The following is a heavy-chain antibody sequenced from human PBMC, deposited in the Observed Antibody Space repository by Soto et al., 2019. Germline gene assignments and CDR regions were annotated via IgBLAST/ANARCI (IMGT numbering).Heavy chain of an antibody. CDR2: TYYDGST. D-gene: IGHD6-6*01. V-gene: IGHV4-39*01. J-gene: IGHJ4*01. CDR3: ARSTIAPHLFMYQFDY. Sequence: PSESLSLTYTVSVAAISSNTYYWAWVRLPPGKGLECIGSTYYDGSTYYNPSLKSRLTISVDTSKNQLSLELNSVTAADTAVYYCARSTIAPHLFMYQFDYWGQGTLVTVSS. CDR1: VAAISSNTYY.